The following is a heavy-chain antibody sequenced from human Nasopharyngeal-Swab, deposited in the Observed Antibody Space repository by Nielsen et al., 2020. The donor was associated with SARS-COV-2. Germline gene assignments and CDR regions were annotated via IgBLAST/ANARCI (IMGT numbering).Heavy chain of an antibody. CDR3: ARDLGSHLDY. Sequence: GESLKISCAASGFTFNSYVMIWVRQAPGKGLEWVALISYDGSNKYYADSVKGRFTISRDNPKNTLYLQMNSLRAEDTAVYYCARDLGSHLDYWGQGTLVTVSS. D-gene: IGHD1-26*01. CDR2: ISYDGSNK. CDR1: GFTFNSYV. V-gene: IGHV3-30-3*01. J-gene: IGHJ4*02.